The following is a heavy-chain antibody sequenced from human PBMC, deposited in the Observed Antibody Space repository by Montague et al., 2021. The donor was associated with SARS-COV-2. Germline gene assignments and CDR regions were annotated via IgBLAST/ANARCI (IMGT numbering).Heavy chain of an antibody. J-gene: IGHJ4*02. D-gene: IGHD1-26*01. Sequence: SETLSLTCTVSGDSVSHDFWTWIRQPPGKGLEWIGYVYYSRSSSYNPSLSSRVSIAVDTSKNQFSLRLSTVTAADTAIYYCVRDPAPSGSGTFYDYWGQGTLVAVSS. CDR3: VRDPAPSGSGTFYDY. V-gene: IGHV4-59*02. CDR2: VYYSRSS. CDR1: GDSVSHDF.